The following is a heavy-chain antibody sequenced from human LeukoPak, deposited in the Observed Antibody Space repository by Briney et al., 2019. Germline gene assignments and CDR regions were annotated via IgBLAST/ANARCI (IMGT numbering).Heavy chain of an antibody. CDR2: IYYSGST. J-gene: IGHJ4*02. V-gene: IGHV4-59*01. D-gene: IGHD3-3*01. CDR3: ARVGPYYDFWSGYYTGRSEYYFDY. Sequence: PSETLSLTCTVSGGSISSYYWSWIRQLPGKGLEWIGYIYYSGSTNYNPSLKSRVTISVDTSKNQFSLKLSSVTAADTAVYYCARVGPYYDFWSGYYTGRSEYYFDYWGQGTLVTVSS. CDR1: GGSISSYY.